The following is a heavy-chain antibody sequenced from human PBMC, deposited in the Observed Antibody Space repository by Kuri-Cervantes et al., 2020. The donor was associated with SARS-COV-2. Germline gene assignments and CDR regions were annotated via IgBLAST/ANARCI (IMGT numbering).Heavy chain of an antibody. D-gene: IGHD4-23*01. CDR3: AKWTTVVSAFDI. CDR1: GFNFNGFW. Sequence: GGSLRLSCAASGFNFNGFWTGWVRQAPGKGLEWGSAISGSGGSTYYADSVKGRFTISRDNSKNTLYLQMNSLRAEDTAVYYCAKWTTVVSAFDIWGQGTTVTVSS. CDR2: ISGSGGST. J-gene: IGHJ3*02. V-gene: IGHV3-23*01.